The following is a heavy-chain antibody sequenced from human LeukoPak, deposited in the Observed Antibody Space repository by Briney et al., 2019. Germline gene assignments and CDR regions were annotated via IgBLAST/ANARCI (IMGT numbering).Heavy chain of an antibody. CDR1: GGSISSYY. J-gene: IGHJ4*02. Sequence: PSETLSLTCTVSGGSISSYYWSWIRQPPGKGLEWIGYIYYSGSTNYNPSLKSRVTISVDTSKNQFSLKLSSVTAADTAVYYCARVKQLSRFDYWGQGTLVTVSS. D-gene: IGHD6-6*01. CDR2: IYYSGST. V-gene: IGHV4-59*01. CDR3: ARVKQLSRFDY.